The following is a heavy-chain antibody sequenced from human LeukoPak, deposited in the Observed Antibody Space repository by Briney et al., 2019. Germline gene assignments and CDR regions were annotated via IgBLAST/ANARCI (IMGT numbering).Heavy chain of an antibody. J-gene: IGHJ2*01. V-gene: IGHV5-51*01. Sequence: GAAPKSSFTGSGSFFTNYWLGWGRPPPGKGLGWRGIIYPGDSDNRYSPSFQCRVTISANKSISTAYLQWNSLKAADTAMYYCARRWGELSSFPEGYFDLWGRGTLVTVSS. CDR3: ARRWGELSSFPEGYFDL. D-gene: IGHD3-16*02. CDR2: IYPGDSDN. CDR1: GSFFTNYW.